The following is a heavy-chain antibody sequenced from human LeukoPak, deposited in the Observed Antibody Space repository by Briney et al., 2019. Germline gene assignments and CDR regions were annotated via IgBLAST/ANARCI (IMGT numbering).Heavy chain of an antibody. CDR3: ARGGLIAAAGRSPGYYYYGMDV. Sequence: GGSLRLSCAASGFTFSSYGMHWVRQAPGKGLEWVAVIWYDGSNKYYADSVKGRFTISRDNSKNTLYLQMNSLRAEDTAVYYCARGGLIAAAGRSPGYYYYGMDVWGQGTTVTVSS. CDR1: GFTFSSYG. J-gene: IGHJ6*02. D-gene: IGHD6-13*01. V-gene: IGHV3-33*01. CDR2: IWYDGSNK.